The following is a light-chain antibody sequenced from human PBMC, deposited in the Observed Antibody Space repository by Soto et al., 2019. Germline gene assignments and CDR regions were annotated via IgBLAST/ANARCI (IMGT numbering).Light chain of an antibody. CDR2: GAS. CDR3: QQYNSWPPIT. CDR1: QSVSSSY. Sequence: ERVMTQSPATLSASPGERITLSCRSSQSVSSSYLAWYQKKPGQAPRLLIYGASSRATGIPDRFSGSGSGTDFTLTISRLEPEDFAVYYCQQYNSWPPITFGQGTRLEIK. V-gene: IGKV3-20*01. J-gene: IGKJ5*01.